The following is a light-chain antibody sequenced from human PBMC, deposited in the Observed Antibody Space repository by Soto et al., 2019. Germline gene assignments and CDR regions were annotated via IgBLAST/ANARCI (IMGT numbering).Light chain of an antibody. CDR3: QHFGSSPPIT. CDR1: QSVSSSY. J-gene: IGKJ5*01. V-gene: IGKV3-20*01. Sequence: EIVLTQYPGTLSLSPGDRATLSCRASQSVSSSYLAWYQQKPGQAPRLLIYGASSRATGIPDRFSGSGSGTDFTLTISRLEPEDFAVYFCQHFGSSPPITFGQGTRLEIK. CDR2: GAS.